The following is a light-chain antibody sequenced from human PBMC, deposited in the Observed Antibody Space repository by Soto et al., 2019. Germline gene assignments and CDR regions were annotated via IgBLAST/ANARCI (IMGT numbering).Light chain of an antibody. V-gene: IGKV3-15*01. Sequence: EIVVTQSPDTLSVSPGARATVSCRASQSVSRNLAWYQQKPGQAPRLLISAASTRATGIPARFSGSGSGTEFTLTISSLQSEDSVVYYCQKYNEWPLTXGGGTKVDIK. CDR3: QKYNEWPLT. J-gene: IGKJ4*01. CDR2: AAS. CDR1: QSVSRN.